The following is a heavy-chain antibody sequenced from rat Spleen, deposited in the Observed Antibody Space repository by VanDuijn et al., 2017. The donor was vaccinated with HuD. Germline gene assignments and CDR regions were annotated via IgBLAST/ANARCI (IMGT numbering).Heavy chain of an antibody. D-gene: IGHD4-3*01. CDR1: GSSITVNY. CDR2: ISYSGST. Sequence: EVQLQESGPGLVRPSQSLSLTCSVTGSSITVNYWGWIRKFPGNKMEWIGHISYSGSTSYNPSRKSRISITRDTSKNQFFLQLNSVTSEDTATYYCARLGANSGHHVMDAWGQGVSVTVSS. V-gene: IGHV3-1*01. CDR3: ARLGANSGHHVMDA. J-gene: IGHJ4*01.